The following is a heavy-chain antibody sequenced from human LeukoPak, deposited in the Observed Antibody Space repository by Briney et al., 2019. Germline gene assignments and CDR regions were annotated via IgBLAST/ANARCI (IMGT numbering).Heavy chain of an antibody. CDR3: AKGVAGYCGGGSCYPFDY. J-gene: IGHJ4*02. V-gene: IGHV3-23*01. D-gene: IGHD2-15*01. Sequence: GGSLRLSCAASGFTFSSYAMSWVRQAPGKGLQWVSIIGGSGGDTYYADSVKGRFTISRDNSKNTLYLQMESLRAEDTAVYFCAKGVAGYCGGGSCYPFDYWGQGTLVTVSS. CDR2: IGGSGGDT. CDR1: GFTFSSYA.